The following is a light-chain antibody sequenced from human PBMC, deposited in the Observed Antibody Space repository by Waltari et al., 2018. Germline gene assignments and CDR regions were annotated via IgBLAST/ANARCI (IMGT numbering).Light chain of an antibody. J-gene: IGKJ1*01. V-gene: IGKV3-15*01. CDR2: GAS. Sequence: EMVMTQSPATLSVFRGERATLSCRSSQSIRSNLAWYQHKPGQAPRLLTYGASTKATGIPARFSGSGSGTEFTLTISSLQSEDVAVYCCQQYDNWLGTFGQGTKVEIK. CDR1: QSIRSN. CDR3: QQYDNWLGT.